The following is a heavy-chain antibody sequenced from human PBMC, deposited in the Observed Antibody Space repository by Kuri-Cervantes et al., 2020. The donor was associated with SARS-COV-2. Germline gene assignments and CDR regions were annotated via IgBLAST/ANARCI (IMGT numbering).Heavy chain of an antibody. CDR2: IYYSGST. CDR1: GGSISSGDYY. J-gene: IGHJ6*03. Sequence: SETLSLTCTVSGGSISSGDYYWSWIRQPPGKGLEWIGYIYYSGSTYYNPSLKSRVTISVDTSKNQFSLKLSSVTAADTAVYYCARGRYCSSTSCYPYYYYYYYMDVWGKGTTVTVSS. V-gene: IGHV4-30-4*08. CDR3: ARGRYCSSTSCYPYYYYYYYMDV. D-gene: IGHD2-2*01.